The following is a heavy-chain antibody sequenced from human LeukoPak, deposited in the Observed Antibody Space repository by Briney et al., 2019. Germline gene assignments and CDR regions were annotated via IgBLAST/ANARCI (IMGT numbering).Heavy chain of an antibody. D-gene: IGHD3-22*01. V-gene: IGHV4-4*07. Sequence: SETLSLTCTVSGGSISSYYWSWIRQPAGKGLGSIGHISTSGSTNYNPSLKSRVTMSVDTSKNQFSLKLSSVTAADTAVYYCAREGNYYDSSGYYYNYFDYWGQGTLVTVSS. CDR2: ISTSGST. CDR3: AREGNYYDSSGYYYNYFDY. J-gene: IGHJ4*02. CDR1: GGSISSYY.